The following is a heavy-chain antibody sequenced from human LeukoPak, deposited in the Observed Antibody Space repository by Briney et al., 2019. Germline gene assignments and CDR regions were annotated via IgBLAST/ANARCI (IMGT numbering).Heavy chain of an antibody. CDR3: ATSTTIFGVVSGDY. CDR1: GYTFTHYY. D-gene: IGHD3-3*01. CDR2: INPNSGDT. V-gene: IGHV1-2*02. Sequence: ASVKVSCKTSGYTFTHYYMYWVRQAPGQGLEWMGWINPNSGDTNYARRFQGRVTMTRETSISTAYMELSRLRSDDTAVYYCATSTTIFGVVSGDYWGQGTLVTVS. J-gene: IGHJ4*02.